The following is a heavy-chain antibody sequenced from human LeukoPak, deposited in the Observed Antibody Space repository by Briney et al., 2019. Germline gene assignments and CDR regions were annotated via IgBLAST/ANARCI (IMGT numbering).Heavy chain of an antibody. J-gene: IGHJ5*02. Sequence: SETLSLTCTVSGYSISSGYYWGWIRQPPGKGLEWVGSIYHSGSTYYNPSLKSRVTISVDTSKNQFSLKLSSVTAADTAVYYCARAYSSSWYLNWFDPWGQGTLVTVSS. CDR3: ARAYSSSWYLNWFDP. D-gene: IGHD6-13*01. CDR1: GYSISSGYY. CDR2: IYHSGST. V-gene: IGHV4-38-2*02.